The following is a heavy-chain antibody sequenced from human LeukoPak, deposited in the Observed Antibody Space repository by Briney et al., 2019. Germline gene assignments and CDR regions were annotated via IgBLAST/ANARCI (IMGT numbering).Heavy chain of an antibody. J-gene: IGHJ5*02. CDR1: GFTFSSYW. CDR3: ARMTTTVTIWLASPRHWFDP. D-gene: IGHD4-17*01. Sequence: HPGGSLRLSCAASGFTFSSYWMSWVRQAPGKGLEWVANIKQDGSEKYYVDSVKGRFTSSRDNAKNSLYLQMNSLRAEDTAVYYCARMTTTVTIWLASPRHWFDPWGQGTLVTVSS. V-gene: IGHV3-7*01. CDR2: IKQDGSEK.